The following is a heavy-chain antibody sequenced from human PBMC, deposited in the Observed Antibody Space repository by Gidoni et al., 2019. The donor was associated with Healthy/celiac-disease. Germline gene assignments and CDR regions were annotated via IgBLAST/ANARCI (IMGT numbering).Heavy chain of an antibody. Sequence: QVQLVESGGGVVQPGRSLRLSCAASGFPFSSYGMHWVRQAPGKGLGWVAVISNDGSNKYYADSVKGRFTISRDNSKNTLYLQMNSLRAEDTAVYYCAKDRVGSEAAPIYWGQGTLVTVSS. CDR1: GFPFSSYG. V-gene: IGHV3-30*18. CDR2: ISNDGSNK. J-gene: IGHJ4*02. D-gene: IGHD3-10*01. CDR3: AKDRVGSEAAPIY.